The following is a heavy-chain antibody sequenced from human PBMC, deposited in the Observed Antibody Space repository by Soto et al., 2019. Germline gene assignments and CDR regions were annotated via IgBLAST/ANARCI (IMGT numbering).Heavy chain of an antibody. D-gene: IGHD3-3*01. Sequence: GGSLRLSXTASGFTFGDYAMSWFRQAPGKGLEWVGFIRSKAYGGTTEYAASVKGRFTISRDDSKSIAYLQMNSLKTEDTAVYYCTRYTYYDFWSGYLGYYYYGMDVWGQGTTVTVSS. V-gene: IGHV3-49*03. CDR2: IRSKAYGGTT. CDR3: TRYTYYDFWSGYLGYYYYGMDV. CDR1: GFTFGDYA. J-gene: IGHJ6*02.